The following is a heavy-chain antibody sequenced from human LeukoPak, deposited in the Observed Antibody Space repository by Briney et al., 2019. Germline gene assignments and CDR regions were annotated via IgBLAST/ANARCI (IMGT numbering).Heavy chain of an antibody. CDR2: ISYDGSNK. CDR1: GFTFSSYG. J-gene: IGHJ4*02. V-gene: IGHV3-30*18. CDR3: AKGGWLLEPYIDY. D-gene: IGHD3-9*01. Sequence: QPGRSLRLSCAASGFTFSSYGMHWVRQAPGKGLEWVAVISYDGSNKYYADPVKGRFTISRDNSKNTLYLQMNSLRAEDTAVYYCAKGGWLLEPYIDYWGQGTLVTVSS.